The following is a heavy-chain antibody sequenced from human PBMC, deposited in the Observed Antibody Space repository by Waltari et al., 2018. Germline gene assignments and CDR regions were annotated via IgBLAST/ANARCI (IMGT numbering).Heavy chain of an antibody. D-gene: IGHD5-12*01. J-gene: IGHJ4*02. V-gene: IGHV4-38-2*01. CDR1: GYSISSGYY. CDR3: ASPRRYNSGYDLGRGASHPFDY. Sequence: QVQLQESGPGLVKPSETLSLTCAVSGYSISSGYYWGWIRQPPGKGLEWIGSIYHSGSTYYNPSLKSRVTISVDTSKNQFSLKLSSVTAADTAVYYCASPRRYNSGYDLGRGASHPFDYWGQGTLVTVSS. CDR2: IYHSGST.